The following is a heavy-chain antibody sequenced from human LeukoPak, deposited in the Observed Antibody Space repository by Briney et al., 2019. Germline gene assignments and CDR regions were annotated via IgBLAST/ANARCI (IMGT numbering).Heavy chain of an antibody. CDR3: ATDYTDYSLDY. D-gene: IGHD4-11*01. CDR1: GGTFSSYA. V-gene: IGHV1-8*02. J-gene: IGHJ4*02. CDR2: MNPNRGNT. Sequence: ASVKVSCKASGGTFSSYAISWVRQAPGQGLEWMGWMNPNRGNTGYAQKFQGRVTMTRNTSINTAYMEVSSLRSEDTAVYYCATDYTDYSLDYWGQGTLVTVSS.